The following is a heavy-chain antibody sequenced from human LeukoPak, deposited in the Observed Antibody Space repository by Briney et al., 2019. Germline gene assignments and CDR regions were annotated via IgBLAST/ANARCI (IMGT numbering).Heavy chain of an antibody. CDR3: ARGHIVADY. CDR2: INHSGST. CDR1: GGSFSGYY. J-gene: IGHJ4*02. V-gene: IGHV4-34*01. Sequence: SETLSLTCAVYGGSFSGYYWSWIRQPPGKGLEWIGEINHSGSTNYNPSLKSRVTISVDTSKNQFSLKLSSVTAADTAVYYCARGHIVADYWGQGTLVTVSS. D-gene: IGHD2-21*01.